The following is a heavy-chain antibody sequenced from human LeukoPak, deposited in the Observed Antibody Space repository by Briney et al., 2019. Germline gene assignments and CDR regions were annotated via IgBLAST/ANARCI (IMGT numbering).Heavy chain of an antibody. CDR1: GGSISSYY. CDR2: IYIRGNT. V-gene: IGHV4-4*07. J-gene: IGHJ4*02. CDR3: ARVAVGKGYPFDY. Sequence: SETLSLTCTVSGGSISSYYWSWIRQPAGKGLEWIGRIYIRGNTNYNPSLKSRVTMSGDMSKNQFSLKLSSVTAADTAVYYCARVAVGKGYPFDYWGQGTLVTVSS. D-gene: IGHD2-15*01.